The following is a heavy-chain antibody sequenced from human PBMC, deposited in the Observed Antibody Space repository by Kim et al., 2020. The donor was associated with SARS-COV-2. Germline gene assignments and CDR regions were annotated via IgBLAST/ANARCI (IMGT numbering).Heavy chain of an antibody. Sequence: SETLSLTCTVSGGSISSGGYYWSWIRQHPGKGLEWIGYIYYSGSTYYNPSLKSRVTISVDTSKNQFSLKLSSVTAADTAVYYCARDPGGYCSGGSCYGMDVWGQGTTVTVSS. CDR2: IYYSGST. CDR3: ARDPGGYCSGGSCYGMDV. CDR1: GGSISSGGYY. V-gene: IGHV4-31*03. D-gene: IGHD2-15*01. J-gene: IGHJ6*02.